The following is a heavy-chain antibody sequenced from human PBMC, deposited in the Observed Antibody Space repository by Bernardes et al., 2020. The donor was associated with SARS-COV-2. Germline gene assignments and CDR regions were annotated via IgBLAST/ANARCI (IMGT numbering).Heavy chain of an antibody. J-gene: IGHJ4*02. Sequence: GSLRLSCAASGFTFSSYAMSWVRPAPGKGLEWVSAISGSGGSTYYADSVKGRFTISRDNSKNTLYLQMNSLRAEDTAVYYCAKAKYSTSDPFDYWGQGTLVTVSS. CDR2: ISGSGGST. CDR1: GFTFSSYA. CDR3: AKAKYSTSDPFDY. V-gene: IGHV3-23*01. D-gene: IGHD6-6*01.